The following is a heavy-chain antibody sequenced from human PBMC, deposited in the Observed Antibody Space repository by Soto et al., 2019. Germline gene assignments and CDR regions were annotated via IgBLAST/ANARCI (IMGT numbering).Heavy chain of an antibody. CDR2: ISAYNGNT. CDR3: ARSVYYYYGMYV. V-gene: IGHV1-18*01. J-gene: IGHJ6*02. Sequence: QVQLVQSGAEVKKPGASVKVSCKASGYTFTSSGITWVRQAPGQGLEWMGWISAYNGNTNYAHKLQGRVTMTTDTYTITAYKELGSLRSDATAVYCGARSVYYYYGMYVWGQGTTVPVSS. CDR1: GYTFTSSG.